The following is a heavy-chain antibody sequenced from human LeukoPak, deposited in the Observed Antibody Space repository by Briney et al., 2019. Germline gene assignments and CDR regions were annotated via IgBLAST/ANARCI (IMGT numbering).Heavy chain of an antibody. CDR3: ARDYGRSSSWSHSYNWFDP. V-gene: IGHV3-30*02. D-gene: IGHD6-13*01. CDR1: GFTFSSYG. J-gene: IGHJ5*02. CDR2: IRYDGSNK. Sequence: GGSLRLSCAAPGFTFSSYGMHWVRQAPGKGLEWVAFIRYDGSNKYYADSVKGRFTISRDNSKNTLYLQMNSLRAEDTAVYHCARDYGRSSSWSHSYNWFDPWGQGTLVTVSS.